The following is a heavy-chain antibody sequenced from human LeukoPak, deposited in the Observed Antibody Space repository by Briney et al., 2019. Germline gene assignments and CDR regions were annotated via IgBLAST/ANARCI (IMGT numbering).Heavy chain of an antibody. J-gene: IGHJ4*02. D-gene: IGHD1-26*01. Sequence: SVKVSCKASGGTFSSYAISWVRQAPGQGLEWMGRIIPILGIANYAQKFQGRVTITADKSTSTAYMELSSLRSEDTAVYYCARDSGSYGPVFDYWGQGTLVTVSS. V-gene: IGHV1-69*04. CDR3: ARDSGSYGPVFDY. CDR2: IIPILGIA. CDR1: GGTFSSYA.